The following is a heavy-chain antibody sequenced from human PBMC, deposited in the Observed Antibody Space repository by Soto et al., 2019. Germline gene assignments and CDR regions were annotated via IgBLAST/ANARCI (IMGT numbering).Heavy chain of an antibody. CDR1: GFTFNYYP. V-gene: IGHV3-30-3*01. CDR3: ARLPAPLVAVLYIYPLDGREAMSDVDV. J-gene: IGHJ6*02. Sequence: QMQLVGSGGGVVQPGGSLRLSCAASGFTFNYYPMHWVRQAPGKGLEWVAVVSFDGSNKYYADSVKGRFTISKDNSKNTLYLQMNSLRREDTAVYYCARLPAPLVAVLYIYPLDGREAMSDVDVWGQGTTVTVSS. D-gene: IGHD6-19*01. CDR2: VSFDGSNK.